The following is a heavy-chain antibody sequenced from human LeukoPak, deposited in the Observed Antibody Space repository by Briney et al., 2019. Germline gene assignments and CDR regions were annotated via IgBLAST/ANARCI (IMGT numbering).Heavy chain of an antibody. D-gene: IGHD3-10*01. Sequence: ASVKVSCKASGYTFTGYYMHWVRQASGQGLEWMGWINPNSGGTNYPQKFQGRVTMTRDTSISTAYMELSRLRSDDTAVYYCARAPIGLPYYYYYMDVWGKGTMVTVSS. CDR2: INPNSGGT. CDR1: GYTFTGYY. CDR3: ARAPIGLPYYYYYMDV. J-gene: IGHJ6*03. V-gene: IGHV1-2*02.